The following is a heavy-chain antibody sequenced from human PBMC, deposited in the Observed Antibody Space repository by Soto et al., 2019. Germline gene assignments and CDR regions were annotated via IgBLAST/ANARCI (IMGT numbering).Heavy chain of an antibody. V-gene: IGHV6-1*01. CDR3: ARVHANSGYDNYGMDV. D-gene: IGHD5-12*01. CDR2: TYYRSKWFN. Sequence: PSQTLSLTCAISGDSVSSNSAAWNWIRQSPSRGLEWLGRTYYRSKWFNDYAVSLKSRITIDPDTSKNQFSLQLNSVTPEDTAVYYCARVHANSGYDNYGMDVWGQGTTDTVSS. J-gene: IGHJ6*01. CDR1: GDSVSSNSAA.